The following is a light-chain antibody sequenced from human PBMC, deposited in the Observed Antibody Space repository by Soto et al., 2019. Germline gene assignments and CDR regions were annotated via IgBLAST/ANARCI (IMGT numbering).Light chain of an antibody. V-gene: IGKV3-15*01. CDR1: QGIGDT. J-gene: IGKJ1*01. CDR3: QQYQDWPRT. Sequence: EVVLTQSPATLSVSPGEGVTLSCRASQGIGDTLAWYQHKPGQTPRLLIYEVSTRATYIPARFSGRGSRTEFTLTISSLQAEDSAVYYCQQYQDWPRTFGQGTKVEI. CDR2: EVS.